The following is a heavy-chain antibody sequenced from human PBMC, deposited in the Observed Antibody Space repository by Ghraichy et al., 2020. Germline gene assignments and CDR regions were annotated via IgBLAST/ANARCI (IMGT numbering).Heavy chain of an antibody. D-gene: IGHD3-22*01. Sequence: SLNISCSVSGGSVSSGGYYWSWIRQHPGNGLEWIGYIYYSGSAYYNPSLKSRVTMSVDTSENQFSLKLSSVTAADTAVYYCASLSSSSYFPDAFDMWGQGTMVTVSS. CDR2: IYYSGSA. V-gene: IGHV4-31*02. J-gene: IGHJ3*02. CDR1: GGSVSSGGYY. CDR3: ASLSSSSYFPDAFDM.